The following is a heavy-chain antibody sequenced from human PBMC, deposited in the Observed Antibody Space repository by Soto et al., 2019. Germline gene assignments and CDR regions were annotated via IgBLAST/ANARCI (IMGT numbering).Heavy chain of an antibody. CDR2: IYYSGST. Sequence: SETLSLTCTVSGGSISSGGYYWSWIRQHPGKGLEWIGYIYYSGSTYYNPSLKSRVTISVDTSKNRFSLKLSSVTAADTAVYYCARGPPRARVYCSGGSCYRALDVWGQGATVTVSS. CDR3: ARGPPRARVYCSGGSCYRALDV. V-gene: IGHV4-31*03. J-gene: IGHJ6*02. D-gene: IGHD2-15*01. CDR1: GGSISSGGYY.